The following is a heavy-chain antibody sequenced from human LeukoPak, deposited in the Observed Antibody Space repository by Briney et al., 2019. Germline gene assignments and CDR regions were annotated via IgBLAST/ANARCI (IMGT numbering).Heavy chain of an antibody. CDR2: INPNSGGT. Sequence: GASVKVSCKASGYTFTGYYMHWVRQAPGQGLEWMGWINPNSGGTNYAQKFQGRVTMTRDTSISTAYMELSRLRSDDTAVYYCASLRHGGNNQHDYWGQGTLVTVSS. V-gene: IGHV1-2*02. J-gene: IGHJ4*02. CDR1: GYTFTGYY. CDR3: ASLRHGGNNQHDY. D-gene: IGHD4-23*01.